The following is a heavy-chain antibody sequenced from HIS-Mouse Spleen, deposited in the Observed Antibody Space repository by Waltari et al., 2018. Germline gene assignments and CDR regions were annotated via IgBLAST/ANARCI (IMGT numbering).Heavy chain of an antibody. CDR2: IKSKTDGGTT. CDR3: IATTGY. J-gene: IGHJ4*02. CDR1: GFTFSNAW. D-gene: IGHD3-9*01. V-gene: IGHV3-15*01. Sequence: VRLVESGGGLVTRGGSLWLSLGASGFTFSNAWLSWVRLAPGKGLEWVGRIKSKTDGGTTDYAAPVKGRFTISRDDSKNTLYLKMNSLKTEDTAVYYCIATTGYWGQGTLVTVSS.